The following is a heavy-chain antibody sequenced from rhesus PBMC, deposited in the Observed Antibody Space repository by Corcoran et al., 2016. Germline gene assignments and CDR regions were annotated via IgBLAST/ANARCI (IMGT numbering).Heavy chain of an antibody. CDR1: GVPIRNSW. CDR2: VNGKTGVA. D-gene: IGHD3-3*01. J-gene: IGHJ4*01. CDR3: ATESLAHS. V-gene: IGHV4-80*01. Sequence: QVQLRESGPGLVKASETLSLTRIVYGVPIRNSWWSWVRQSPGKGLEWIGEVNGKTGVAFYKPSLQSRVTFSLGASQNQVFLRLSFLTAADTAVYFCATESLAHSWGQGILVTVSS.